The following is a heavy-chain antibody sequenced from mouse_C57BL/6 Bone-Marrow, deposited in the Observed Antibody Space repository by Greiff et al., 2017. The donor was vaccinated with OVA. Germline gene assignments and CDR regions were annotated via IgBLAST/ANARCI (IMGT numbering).Heavy chain of an antibody. Sequence: QVQLKQSGAELARPGASVKMSCKASGYTFTSYTMHWVKQRPGQGLEWIGYINPSSGYTKYNQKFKDKATLTADKSSSTAYMQLSSLTSEDSAVDYCARLIQDFDVWGTGTTVTVSS. CDR2: INPSSGYT. CDR1: GYTFTSYT. J-gene: IGHJ1*03. CDR3: ARLIQDFDV. V-gene: IGHV1-4*01. D-gene: IGHD5-1-1*01.